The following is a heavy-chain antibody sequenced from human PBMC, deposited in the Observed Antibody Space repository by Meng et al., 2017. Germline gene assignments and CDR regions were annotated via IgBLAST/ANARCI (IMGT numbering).Heavy chain of an antibody. V-gene: IGHV1-18*01. CDR3: ARGGIAVAIDY. CDR2: ITAYNGNT. J-gene: IGHJ4*02. CDR1: SYTFPSYD. D-gene: IGHD6-19*01. Sequence: VLRVQSGTGVKKPGASVEYSCKASSYTFPSYDISCVRQPPGKGLGWRGLITAYNGNTNYAQKLQGRVTMTTDTSTSTAYMELRILGSDDTAVYYCARGGIAVAIDYWGQGTLVTVSS.